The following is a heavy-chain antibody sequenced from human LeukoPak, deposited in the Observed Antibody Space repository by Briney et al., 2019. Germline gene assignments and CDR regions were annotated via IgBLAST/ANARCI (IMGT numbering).Heavy chain of an antibody. CDR2: ISDSGGST. CDR1: GFTFSSYA. D-gene: IGHD5-12*01. J-gene: IGHJ1*01. CDR3: AKDTSPYSHSWLQFFQH. Sequence: GGSLRLSCAAAGFTFSSYAMSWVRQAPGKGLEWVSIISDSGGSTYYADSVKGRLTITRDNSKNTLNLQMNSLRAEDTAVYYCAKDTSPYSHSWLQFFQHWGQGTLVTVSS. V-gene: IGHV3-23*01.